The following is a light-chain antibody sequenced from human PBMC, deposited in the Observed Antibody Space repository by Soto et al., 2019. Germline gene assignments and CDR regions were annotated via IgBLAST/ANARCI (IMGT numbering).Light chain of an antibody. Sequence: QSVLTQPASVSGSPGQSITISCTGSSSDVGGHNYVSWYQQHPGKAPKLMIYEVAKRPSGVSNRFSGSKSGNTASLTISGLQAEDEADYYCSSYTSSSTQVFGTGTKVTVL. CDR3: SSYTSSSTQV. V-gene: IGLV2-14*01. CDR1: SSDVGGHNY. J-gene: IGLJ1*01. CDR2: EVA.